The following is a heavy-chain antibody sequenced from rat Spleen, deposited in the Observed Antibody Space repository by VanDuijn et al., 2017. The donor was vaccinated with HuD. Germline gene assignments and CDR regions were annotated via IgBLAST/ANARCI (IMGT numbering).Heavy chain of an antibody. D-gene: IGHD1-12*02. CDR3: ARSEGTHYYLPFAS. V-gene: IGHV3-3*01. Sequence: EVQLQESGPGPVKVSESLSLTCSVTGHSITSSYRWNWIRKFPGNKLEWMGYINSAGSTVYNPSLKSRISITRDTSKNQFFLQVNSVTTEDTATYYCARSEGTHYYLPFASWGQGTLVTVSS. CDR2: INSAGST. CDR1: GHSITSSYR. J-gene: IGHJ3*01.